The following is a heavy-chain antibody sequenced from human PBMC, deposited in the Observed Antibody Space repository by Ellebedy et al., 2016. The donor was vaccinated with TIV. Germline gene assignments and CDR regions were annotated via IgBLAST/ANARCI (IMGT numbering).Heavy chain of an antibody. CDR3: ARGSRDYYDILDAFDI. Sequence: ASVKVSCXASGYTFTSYDINWVRQATGQGLEWMGWMNPNSGNTDNAQKFQGRVTMTRSTSISTAYMELSSLRSEDTAVYYCARGSRDYYDILDAFDIWGQGTMVTVSS. CDR2: MNPNSGNT. V-gene: IGHV1-8*01. J-gene: IGHJ3*02. CDR1: GYTFTSYD. D-gene: IGHD3-22*01.